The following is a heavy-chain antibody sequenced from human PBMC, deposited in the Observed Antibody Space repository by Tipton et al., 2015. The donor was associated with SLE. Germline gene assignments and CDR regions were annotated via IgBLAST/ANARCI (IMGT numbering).Heavy chain of an antibody. Sequence: TLSLTCTVSGGSIRSYYWTWIRQPPGKRLEWIAYIYRSGITNYNPSLQSRVTISVDRSKNQFSLKLTSVTAADTAVYYCARGPPFMEWERNWFDPWGQGTLVTVSS. CDR3: ARGPPFMEWERNWFDP. V-gene: IGHV4-59*01. J-gene: IGHJ5*02. CDR1: GGSIRSYY. D-gene: IGHD3-3*02. CDR2: IYRSGIT.